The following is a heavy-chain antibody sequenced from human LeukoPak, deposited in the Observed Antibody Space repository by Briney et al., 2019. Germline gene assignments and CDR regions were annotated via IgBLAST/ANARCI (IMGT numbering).Heavy chain of an antibody. Sequence: SETLSLTCAVYGGSFSGYYWSWIRQPPGKGLEWIGEINHSGSTNYDPSLKSRVTISVDTSKNQFSLKLSSVTAADTAVYYCARDYYDSSGYYYGIHDYWGQGTLVTASS. CDR3: ARDYYDSSGYYYGIHDY. CDR2: INHSGST. J-gene: IGHJ4*02. V-gene: IGHV4-34*01. D-gene: IGHD3-22*01. CDR1: GGSFSGYY.